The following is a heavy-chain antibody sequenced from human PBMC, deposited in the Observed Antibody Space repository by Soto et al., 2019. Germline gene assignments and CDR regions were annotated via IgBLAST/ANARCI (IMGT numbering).Heavy chain of an antibody. Sequence: QVQLVESGGGVVQPGRSLRLSCAASGFTFSSYGMHWVRQAPGKGLEWVAVISYDGSNKYYADSVKGRFTISRDNSKNTLYLQMNSLRAEDTAVYYCAKDLVRSWYHYYYGMDVWGQGTTVTVSS. J-gene: IGHJ6*02. CDR3: AKDLVRSWYHYYYGMDV. D-gene: IGHD1-26*01. V-gene: IGHV3-30*18. CDR1: GFTFSSYG. CDR2: ISYDGSNK.